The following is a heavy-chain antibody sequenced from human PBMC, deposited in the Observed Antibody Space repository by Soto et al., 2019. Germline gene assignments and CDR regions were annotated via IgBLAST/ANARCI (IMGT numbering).Heavy chain of an antibody. J-gene: IGHJ6*03. D-gene: IGHD3-3*01. V-gene: IGHV1-18*01. Sequence: GASVKVSCKASGYTFTSYGISWVRQAPGQGLEWMGWISAYNGNTNYAQKLQGRVTMTTDTSTSTAYMELRSLRSDDTAVYYCARGKGGTIFGDYYYMDVWGKGTTVTVSS. CDR1: GYTFTSYG. CDR3: ARGKGGTIFGDYYYMDV. CDR2: ISAYNGNT.